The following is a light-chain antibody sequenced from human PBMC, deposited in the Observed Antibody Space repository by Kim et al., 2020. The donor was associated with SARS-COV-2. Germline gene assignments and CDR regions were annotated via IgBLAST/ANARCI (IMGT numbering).Light chain of an antibody. CDR2: EVI. CDR3: SSYAGSNVWV. J-gene: IGLJ3*02. V-gene: IGLV2-8*01. Sequence: QSALTQPPSASGSPGQSVTISCTGTSSDVGGYNYVSWYQQHPGKAPKLVIYEVIKRPSGVPDRFSGSKSGNTASLTVSGLQAEDEADYYCSSYAGSNVWVFGGGTQLTVL. CDR1: SSDVGGYNY.